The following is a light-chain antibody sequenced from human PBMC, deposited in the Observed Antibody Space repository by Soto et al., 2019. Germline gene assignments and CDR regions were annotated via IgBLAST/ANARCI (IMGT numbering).Light chain of an antibody. CDR2: EVS. Sequence: QSALTQPTSASGSPGQSVTISCTGTSSDVGGYNYFSWYQQHPGKAPKRMIYEVSKRPSGVPDRFSGSKSGNTAALTVSGLQAEDEADYFCNSYAGSYNLVFGGGTKRTVL. V-gene: IGLV2-8*01. J-gene: IGLJ2*01. CDR3: NSYAGSYNLV. CDR1: SSDVGGYNY.